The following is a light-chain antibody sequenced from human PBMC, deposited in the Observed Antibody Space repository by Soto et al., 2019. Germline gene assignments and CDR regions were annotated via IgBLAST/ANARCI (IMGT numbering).Light chain of an antibody. CDR2: EVD. V-gene: IGLV2-8*01. CDR3: ATWDDSLNGYV. Sequence: QSALTQPPSASGSLGQSVTISCTGTSRDVGGYNWVSWYQHHPGKVPKLLIYEVDKRPSGVPDRFSGSKSGNTASLTVSGLQAEDEADYYCATWDDSLNGYVFGTGTKVTVL. CDR1: SRDVGGYNW. J-gene: IGLJ1*01.